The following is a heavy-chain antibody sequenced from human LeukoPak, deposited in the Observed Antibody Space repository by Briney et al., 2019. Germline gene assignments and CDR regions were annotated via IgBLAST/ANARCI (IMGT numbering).Heavy chain of an antibody. CDR2: ISYDGSNK. CDR1: GFTFSSYA. Sequence: GGSLRLSCAASGFTFSSYAMHWVRQAPGKGLEWVAVISYDGSNKYYADSVKGRFTISRDNSKNTLYLQMNSLRAEDTAVYYCASHLVVSALGYWGQGTLVTVSS. J-gene: IGHJ4*02. V-gene: IGHV3-30-3*01. D-gene: IGHD3-22*01. CDR3: ASHLVVSALGY.